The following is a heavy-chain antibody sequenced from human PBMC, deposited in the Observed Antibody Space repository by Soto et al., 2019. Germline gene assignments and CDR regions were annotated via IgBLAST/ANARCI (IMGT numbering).Heavy chain of an antibody. CDR2: IYYSGST. CDR3: ARLPVDAFDI. CDR1: GGSIRSYY. V-gene: IGHV4-59*08. Sequence: SETLSLTCTVSGGSIRSYYWSWIRQPPGKGLEWIGYIYYSGSTNYNPSLKSRVTISVDTSKNQFSLKLTSVTAADTAVYYCARLPVDAFDIWGQGTMVTGSS. D-gene: IGHD4-4*01. J-gene: IGHJ3*02.